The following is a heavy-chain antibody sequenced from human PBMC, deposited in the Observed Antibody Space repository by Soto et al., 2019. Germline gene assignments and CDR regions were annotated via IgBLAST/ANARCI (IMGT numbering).Heavy chain of an antibody. CDR1: GGSVIDKTYY. D-gene: IGHD1-26*01. J-gene: IGHJ4*02. V-gene: IGHV4-61*01. CDR3: ARIVVGVTVDL. CDR2: VYYSGTA. Sequence: PSETLCLTCSVSGGSVIDKTYYWSWIRQPPGKRLEWIGYVYYSGTANYNPSLKSRVTISVDTSRNQFSLTVTSVTAADTAVYFCARIVVGVTVDLWGQGSLVTVSS.